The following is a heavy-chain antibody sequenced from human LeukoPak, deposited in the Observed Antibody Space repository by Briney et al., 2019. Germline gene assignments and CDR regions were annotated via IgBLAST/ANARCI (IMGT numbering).Heavy chain of an antibody. CDR3: ARVSSTSWDDWFDP. CDR2: ISSSSSYI. CDR1: GVTVSNNY. V-gene: IGHV3-21*01. D-gene: IGHD2-2*01. Sequence: GGSLRLSCAASGVTVSNNYMNWVRQAPGKGLEWVSSISSSSSYIYYADSVKGRFTISRDNAKNSLYLQMNSLRAEDTAVYYCARVSSTSWDDWFDPWGQGTLVTVSS. J-gene: IGHJ5*02.